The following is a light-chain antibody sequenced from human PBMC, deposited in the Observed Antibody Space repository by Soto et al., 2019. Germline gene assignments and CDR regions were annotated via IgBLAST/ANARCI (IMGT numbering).Light chain of an antibody. CDR3: QTYDITRNVV. CDR2: GNN. CDR1: SSNIGAGYD. Sequence: QSVLTQPPSVSGAPGQRVTISCTGSSSNIGAGYDVHWYQQLPGTAPKLLIHGNNFRPSGVPDRFSVSKSGTSASLAITGLQTEDDGYYYCQTYDITRNVVFGGGTKLTVL. V-gene: IGLV1-40*01. J-gene: IGLJ2*01.